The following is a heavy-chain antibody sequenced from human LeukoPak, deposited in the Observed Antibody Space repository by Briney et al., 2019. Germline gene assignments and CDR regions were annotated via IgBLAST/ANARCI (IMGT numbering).Heavy chain of an antibody. CDR1: GGSISSSSYY. D-gene: IGHD2-2*01. J-gene: IGHJ3*02. Sequence: PSETLSLTCTVSGGSISSSSYYWGWIRQPPGKGLEWIGYIYYSGSTYYNPSLKSRVTISVDASKNQFSLKLSSVTAADTAVYYCARAGGYCSSTSCYDDAFDIWGQGTMVTVSS. V-gene: IGHV4-30-4*08. CDR2: IYYSGST. CDR3: ARAGGYCSSTSCYDDAFDI.